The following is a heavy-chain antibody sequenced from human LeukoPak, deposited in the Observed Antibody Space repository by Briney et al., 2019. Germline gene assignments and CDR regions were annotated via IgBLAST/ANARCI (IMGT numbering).Heavy chain of an antibody. CDR3: AKDRYRAIYDSTGIAY. V-gene: IGHV3-23*01. J-gene: IGHJ4*02. CDR1: GYTHSSYA. D-gene: IGHD3-22*01. CDR2: ISGSGGST. Sequence: GGSLTLPCAPSGYTHSSYAMSWARQAPGKGLEWVSAISGSGGSTYYADSVKGRFTISRDNSKNTLYLQMNSLRAEDTAVYYCAKDRYRAIYDSTGIAYSRQGTLVTVSS.